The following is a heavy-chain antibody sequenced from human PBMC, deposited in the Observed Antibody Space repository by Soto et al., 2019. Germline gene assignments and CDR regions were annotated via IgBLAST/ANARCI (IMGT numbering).Heavy chain of an antibody. CDR3: ARILAVAGTYYYYYGMDV. CDR2: IFSNDEK. V-gene: IGHV2-26*01. D-gene: IGHD6-19*01. J-gene: IGHJ6*02. Sequence: QVTLKESGPVLVKPTETLTLTCTVSGFSLSNARMGVSWIRQPPGKALEWLAHIFSNDEKSYSTSLKSRLTISKDTSKSPVVLTMTNMDPVDTATYYCARILAVAGTYYYYYGMDVWGQGTTVTVSS. CDR1: GFSLSNARMG.